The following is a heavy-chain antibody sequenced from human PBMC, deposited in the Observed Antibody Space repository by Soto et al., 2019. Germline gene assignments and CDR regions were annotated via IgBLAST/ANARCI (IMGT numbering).Heavy chain of an antibody. J-gene: IGHJ6*02. CDR2: MNPNSGNT. Sequence: QVQLVQSGAEVKKPGTSVKVSCKASGYTFTSYDINWVRQATGQGLEWMGWMNPNSGNTGYAQKFQGRVTMTRNTSISTAYMELSSLRSEDTAVYYCARGILVPAASHYYYYGMDVWGQGTTVTVSS. V-gene: IGHV1-8*01. CDR3: ARGILVPAASHYYYYGMDV. D-gene: IGHD2-2*01. CDR1: GYTFTSYD.